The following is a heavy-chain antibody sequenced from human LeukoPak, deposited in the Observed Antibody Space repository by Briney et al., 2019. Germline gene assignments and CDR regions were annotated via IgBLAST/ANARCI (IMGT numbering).Heavy chain of an antibody. CDR2: IYSGGST. Sequence: AGGSLRLSCAASGFTVSSNYMSWVRQAPGKGLEWVSVIYSGGSTYYADSVKGRFTISRDNAKNSLFLQMSSLRADDTAIYYCARAGELRYMDVWGKGTAVTVSS. CDR3: ARAGELRYMDV. D-gene: IGHD3-16*01. V-gene: IGHV3-53*01. J-gene: IGHJ6*03. CDR1: GFTVSSNY.